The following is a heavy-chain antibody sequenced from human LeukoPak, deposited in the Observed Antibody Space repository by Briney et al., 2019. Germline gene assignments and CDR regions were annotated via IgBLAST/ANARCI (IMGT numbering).Heavy chain of an antibody. CDR2: INSDGSST. D-gene: IGHD2-21*01. Sequence: PGGSLRLSCAASGFTFSSYWMHWVRHAPGKGLVWVSRINSDGSSTSYADSVKGRFTISRDNAKNTLYLQMNSLRAEDTAVYYCAKVRDNDAFDIWGQGTMVTVSS. J-gene: IGHJ3*02. CDR1: GFTFSSYW. V-gene: IGHV3-74*01. CDR3: AKVRDNDAFDI.